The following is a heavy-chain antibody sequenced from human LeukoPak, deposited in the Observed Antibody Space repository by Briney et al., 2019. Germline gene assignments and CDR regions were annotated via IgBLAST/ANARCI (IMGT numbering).Heavy chain of an antibody. V-gene: IGHV3-30*18. J-gene: IGHJ1*01. CDR3: AKGTEKQWRLPFQH. Sequence: PGGSLRLSCAASGFTFSSYGMHWVRQAPGKGLEWVAVISYDGSNKYYADSVKGRFTISRDNSKNTLYLQMNSLRAEDTAVYYCAKGTEKQWRLPFQHWGQGTLVTVSS. CDR2: ISYDGSNK. CDR1: GFTFSSYG. D-gene: IGHD6-19*01.